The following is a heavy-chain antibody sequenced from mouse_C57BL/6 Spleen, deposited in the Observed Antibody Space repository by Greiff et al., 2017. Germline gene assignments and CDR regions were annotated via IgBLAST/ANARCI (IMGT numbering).Heavy chain of an antibody. V-gene: IGHV1-85*01. CDR3: ASVSYYYGSSERYFDV. Sequence: VQLQESGPELVKPGASVKLSCKASGYTFTSYDINWVKQRPGQGLEWIGWIYPRDGSTKYNEKFKGKATLTVDTSSSTAYMELHSLTSEDSAVYFCASVSYYYGSSERYFDVWGTGTTVTVSS. D-gene: IGHD1-1*01. CDR1: GYTFTSYD. CDR2: IYPRDGST. J-gene: IGHJ1*03.